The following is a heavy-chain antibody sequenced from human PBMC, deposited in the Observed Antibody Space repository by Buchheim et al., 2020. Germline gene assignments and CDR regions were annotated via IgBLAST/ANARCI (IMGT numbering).Heavy chain of an antibody. D-gene: IGHD3-22*01. CDR3: ARDEEYYYDSSGYYYRY. CDR1: GGTFSSYA. CDR2: IIPIFGTA. Sequence: QVQLVQSGAEVKKPGSSVKVSCKASGGTFSSYAISWVRQAPGQGLEWMGGIIPIFGTANYAQTFQGSVTISADESTSTAYMELSSLRSEDTAVYYCARDEEYYYDSSGYYYRYWGQGTL. J-gene: IGHJ4*02. V-gene: IGHV1-69*12.